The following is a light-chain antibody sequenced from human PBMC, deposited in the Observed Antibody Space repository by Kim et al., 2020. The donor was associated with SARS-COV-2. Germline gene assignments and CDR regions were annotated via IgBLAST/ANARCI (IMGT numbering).Light chain of an antibody. CDR3: QQHHNRPLFT. V-gene: IGKV3-11*01. J-gene: IGKJ3*01. CDR2: YAS. Sequence: SPGERAALSCRASQSVSSSLAACDQQHGGPPRRLLYYASNSTASSPPGFCGSSASTAFTLPISSLRAEEFSVCYYQQHHNRPLFTFGPGTKVDIK. CDR1: QSVSSS.